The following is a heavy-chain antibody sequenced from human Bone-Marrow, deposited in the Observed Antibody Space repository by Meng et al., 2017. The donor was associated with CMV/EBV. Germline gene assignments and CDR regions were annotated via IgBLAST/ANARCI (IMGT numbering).Heavy chain of an antibody. CDR1: GFTFSSYG. D-gene: IGHD5-24*01. V-gene: IGHV3-30*02. J-gene: IGHJ3*02. CDR2: IQFDDSYK. CDR3: ARDGGRDGYNFALDI. Sequence: LSLTCAASGFTFSSYGMHWVRQAPGKGLEWVAFIQFDDSYKYYAESVKGRFTISRDNSKNTLSLQMNSLSAEDTAVYYCARDGGRDGYNFALDIWAQGTMVTVSS.